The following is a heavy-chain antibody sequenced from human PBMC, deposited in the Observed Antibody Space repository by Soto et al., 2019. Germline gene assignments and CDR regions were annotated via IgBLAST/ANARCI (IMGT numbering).Heavy chain of an antibody. V-gene: IGHV1-69*06. D-gene: IGHD3-3*01. CDR2: IIPIFGTA. J-gene: IGHJ6*02. CDR3: ARLVSDDVFWNGDSDYYGMDV. CDR1: GGTFSSYA. Sequence: QVQLVQSGAEVKKPGSSVKVSCKASGGTFSSYAISWVRQAPGQGLEWMGGIIPIFGTANYAQKFQGRVTNTAVKSTSTAYMELSSLSSEDTAVYYCARLVSDDVFWNGDSDYYGMDVWGQGTTVTVSS.